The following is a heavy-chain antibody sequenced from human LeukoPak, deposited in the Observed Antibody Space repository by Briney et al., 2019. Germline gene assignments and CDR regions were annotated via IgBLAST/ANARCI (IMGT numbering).Heavy chain of an antibody. J-gene: IGHJ4*02. CDR1: GFTFTTVW. CDR3: ARDRTTVTLFDY. D-gene: IGHD4-17*01. Sequence: GGSLRLSCAASGFTFTTVWMHWFRQAPGRGLVWISRISTDGAITGHADSVKGRFTISRDNAKNTLYLQMNSLRAEDTAVYYCARDRTTVTLFDYWGQGALVTVSS. V-gene: IGHV3-74*01. CDR2: ISTDGAIT.